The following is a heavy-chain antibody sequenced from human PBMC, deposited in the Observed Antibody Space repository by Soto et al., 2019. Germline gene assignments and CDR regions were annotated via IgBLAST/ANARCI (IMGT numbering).Heavy chain of an antibody. J-gene: IGHJ6*02. V-gene: IGHV2-5*02. CDR2: IYWDDDK. CDR1: GFSLTTTGVG. CDR3: AHYGDGLDV. Sequence: QITLKESGPAPVKPTQTLTLTCTFSGFSLTTTGVGVGWIRQPPGKALEWLALIYWDDDKRYSPSLKSRHTITKDTSKNQVVLTVTNMDPVDTATYYCAHYGDGLDVWGQGTTVIVSS. D-gene: IGHD2-8*01.